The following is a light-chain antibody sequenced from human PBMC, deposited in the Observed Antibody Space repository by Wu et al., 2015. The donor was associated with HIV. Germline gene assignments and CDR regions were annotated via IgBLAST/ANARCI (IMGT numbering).Light chain of an antibody. J-gene: IGKJ4*01. CDR1: QSITV. V-gene: IGKV3-20*01. CDR2: DAS. Sequence: EIVLTQSPATLALSPGERATLSCRASQSITVSLAWYQQTPGQAPRLLIYDASNRATGIPPRFSGSGSGTDFTLTISRLEPEDFAVYYCQQYGSSPRTFGGGTKVEIK. CDR3: QQYGSSPRT.